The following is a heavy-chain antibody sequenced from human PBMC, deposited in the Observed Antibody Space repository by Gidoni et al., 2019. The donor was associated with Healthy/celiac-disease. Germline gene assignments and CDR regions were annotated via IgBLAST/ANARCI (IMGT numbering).Heavy chain of an antibody. V-gene: IGHV4-61*01. CDR3: ARDFPIGYDSSGHYRDYGMDV. D-gene: IGHD3-22*01. CDR2: IYYSGST. J-gene: IGHJ6*02. CDR1: GGSVSSGSYH. Sequence: QVQLQESGPGLVKPSETLSLTCTVSGGSVSSGSYHWSWIRQPPGKGLEWIGYIYYSGSTNYNPSLKSRVTISVDTSKNQFSLKLSSVTAADTAVYYCARDFPIGYDSSGHYRDYGMDVWGQGTTVTVSS.